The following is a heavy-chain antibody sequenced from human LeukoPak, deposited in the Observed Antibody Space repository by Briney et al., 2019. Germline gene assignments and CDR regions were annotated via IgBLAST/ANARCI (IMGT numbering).Heavy chain of an antibody. CDR2: INPNSGGT. CDR3: ASGYSYGPEGYYYYYYMDV. D-gene: IGHD5-18*01. CDR1: GYTFTGYY. V-gene: IGHV1-2*02. J-gene: IGHJ6*03. Sequence: ASVKVSCKASGYTFTGYYMHWVRQAPGQGLGWMGWINPNSGGTNYAQKFQGRVTMTRDTSISTAYMELSRLRSDATAVYSCASGYSYGPEGYYYYYYMDVWGKGTTVTVSS.